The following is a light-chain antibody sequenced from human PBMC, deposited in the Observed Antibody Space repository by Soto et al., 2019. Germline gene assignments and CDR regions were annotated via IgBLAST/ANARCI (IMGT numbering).Light chain of an antibody. CDR1: QTLLHSNGKSY. V-gene: IGKV2D-29*01. Sequence: DIVMTQTPLSLSVTPGQSASISCRSSQTLLHSNGKSYLYWYLQKAGQAPQLLIYEVSNRFSGVTDVXSGSGSGTDFTLKISRVEAEDVGVYYCLQSLHFPLTFGGGTKVEIK. CDR3: LQSLHFPLT. CDR2: EVS. J-gene: IGKJ4*01.